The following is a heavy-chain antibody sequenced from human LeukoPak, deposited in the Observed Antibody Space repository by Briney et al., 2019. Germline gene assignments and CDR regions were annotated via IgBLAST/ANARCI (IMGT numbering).Heavy chain of an antibody. J-gene: IGHJ5*02. D-gene: IGHD1-14*01. CDR1: GGSISSSSYY. CDR3: ARGRMFDP. V-gene: IGHV4-39*07. Sequence: SETLSLSCTVSGGSISSSSYYWGWIRQPPGKGLEWIGSIYYSGSTYFNPSLKSRVTISVDTSKNQFSLKLSSVTAADTAVYYCARGRMFDPWGQRTLVTVSS. CDR2: IYYSGST.